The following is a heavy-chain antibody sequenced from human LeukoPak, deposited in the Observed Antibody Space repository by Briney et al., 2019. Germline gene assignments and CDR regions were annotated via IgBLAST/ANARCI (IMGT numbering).Heavy chain of an antibody. D-gene: IGHD3-22*01. CDR2: INPNSGGT. J-gene: IGHJ4*02. CDR1: GYTFTGYY. V-gene: IGHV1-2*02. Sequence: GSVKVSCKASGYTFTGYYMHWVRQAPGQGLEWMGWINPNSGGTNNAQKFQGRVTMTRDTSISTAYMELSRLRSDDTAVYYRARESYDSSGYYDTRGVQGRFDYWGQGTLVTVSS. CDR3: ARESYDSSGYYDTRGVQGRFDY.